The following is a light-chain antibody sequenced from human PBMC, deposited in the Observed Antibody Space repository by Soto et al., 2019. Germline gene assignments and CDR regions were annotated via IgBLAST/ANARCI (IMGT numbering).Light chain of an antibody. J-gene: IGKJ1*01. V-gene: IGKV3-20*01. Sequence: EIVSTQSPGTLSLSPGERATLSCRASQSVSSSDLAWYQQKPGQAPRLLMYDASSRATGIPDRFSGSGSGTDFTLTISRLDPEDFAVYYCQQYGSSSWTFGQGTKVDIK. CDR2: DAS. CDR1: QSVSSSD. CDR3: QQYGSSSWT.